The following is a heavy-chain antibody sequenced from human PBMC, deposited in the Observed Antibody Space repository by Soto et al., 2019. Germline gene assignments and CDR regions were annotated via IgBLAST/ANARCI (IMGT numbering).Heavy chain of an antibody. D-gene: IGHD3-10*01. CDR2: MNPNSGNT. CDR1: GYTFTSYD. CDR3: ARGVNYYDSGDAAYDI. J-gene: IGHJ3*02. V-gene: IGHV1-8*01. Sequence: QVQLVQSGAEVKKPGASVKVSCKASGYTFTSYDINWVRQATGQGLEWMGWMNPNSGNTGYAQKFQGRVTMTRNTANSAAYMQLSSLRSEDTAVYYCARGVNYYDSGDAAYDIWGQGTMVTVSS.